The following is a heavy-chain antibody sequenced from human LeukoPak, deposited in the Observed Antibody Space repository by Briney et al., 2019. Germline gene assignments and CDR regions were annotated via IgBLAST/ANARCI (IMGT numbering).Heavy chain of an antibody. V-gene: IGHV4-61*02. D-gene: IGHD4-11*01. Sequence: SETLSLTCTVPGGSISSGSYSWSSIRQPAGKGLEWIGRIYTSGSTNYNPSLKSRVTITVDTSKHQFSLKLSSVTAADTAVYYCAREAYSEDYWGQGALVTVSS. J-gene: IGHJ4*02. CDR3: AREAYSEDY. CDR2: IYTSGST. CDR1: GGSISSGSYS.